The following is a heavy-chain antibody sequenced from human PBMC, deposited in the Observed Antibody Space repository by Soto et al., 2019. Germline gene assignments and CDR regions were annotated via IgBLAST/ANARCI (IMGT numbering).Heavy chain of an antibody. J-gene: IGHJ6*02. CDR1: GYSISSSHW. CDR3: ARSYRDYGMDV. V-gene: IGHV4-28*01. CDR2: IYYSGST. Sequence: QVQLQESGPGLVKPSDTLSLTCAVSGYSISSSHWWGWIRQPPGKGLEWIGYIYYSGSTYYNPSLKSRVTTSVDTSKNQFSLKVSSVTAVDTAVYYCARSYRDYGMDVWGQGTTVTVSS. D-gene: IGHD5-18*01.